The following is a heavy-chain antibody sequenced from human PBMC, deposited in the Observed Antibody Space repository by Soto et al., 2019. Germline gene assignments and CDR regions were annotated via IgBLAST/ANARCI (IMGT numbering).Heavy chain of an antibody. J-gene: IGHJ3*01. CDR2: IFHGGNT. V-gene: IGHV4-38-2*01. CDR1: GFFISSGNY. D-gene: IGHD3-16*01. CDR3: ARARWYDYLDV. Sequence: SETLSLTCAVSGFFISSGNYWGWIRKPPGKGLEWIGSIFHGGNTYYNPSLKSRVTISVDMSKSQFSLKLNSVTAADTAVYYCARARWYDYLDVWGKGTGGTFAS.